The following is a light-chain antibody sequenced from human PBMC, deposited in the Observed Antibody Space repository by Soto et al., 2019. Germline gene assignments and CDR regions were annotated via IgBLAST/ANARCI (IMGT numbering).Light chain of an antibody. V-gene: IGLV2-8*01. CDR1: SSDVGAYNY. J-gene: IGLJ3*02. CDR3: SSYTSSSTQV. Sequence: QSALTQPPSASGSPGQSVTIFCTGTSSDVGAYNYVSWYQQHPGKAPKLMIYEVSKRPSGVPDRFSGSKSGNRASLTISGLQAEDEADYYCSSYTSSSTQVFGGGTKLTVL. CDR2: EVS.